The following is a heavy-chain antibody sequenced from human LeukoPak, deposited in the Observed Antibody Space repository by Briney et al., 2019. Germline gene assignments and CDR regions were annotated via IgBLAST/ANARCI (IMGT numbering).Heavy chain of an antibody. CDR3: AREVEQQLVRYGMDV. CDR1: GGTFSSYA. J-gene: IGHJ6*02. Sequence: ASVKVSCKASGGTFSSYAISWVRQAPGPGLEWMGRIIPILGIANYAQKFQGRVTITADKSTSTAYMELSSLRSEDTAVYYCAREVEQQLVRYGMDVWGQGTTVTVSS. V-gene: IGHV1-69*04. D-gene: IGHD6-13*01. CDR2: IIPILGIA.